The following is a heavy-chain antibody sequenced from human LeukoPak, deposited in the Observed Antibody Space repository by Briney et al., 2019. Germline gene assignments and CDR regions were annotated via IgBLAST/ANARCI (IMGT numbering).Heavy chain of an antibody. CDR1: GFTFSNDW. J-gene: IGHJ4*02. CDR2: LNQDVSVK. CDR3: ARDGEIGNSYASFDH. Sequence: GGSLRLSCVASGFTFSNDWMSCGRQTPEKGRELVANLNQDVSVKYYADSVKGRFIISRDNAKKSVYLQMDIVRVEDTALYYCARDGEIGNSYASFDHWGQGTLVTVSS. D-gene: IGHD3-16*01. V-gene: IGHV3-7*05.